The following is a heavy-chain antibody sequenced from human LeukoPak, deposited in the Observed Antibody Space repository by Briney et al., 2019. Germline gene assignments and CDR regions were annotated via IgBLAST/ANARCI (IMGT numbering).Heavy chain of an antibody. CDR1: GGSTSSYY. J-gene: IGHJ4*02. Sequence: PSETLSLTCTVSGGSTSSYYWSWIRQPPGKGLVWIGYIYYSGSTNYNPSLKRRVAISIDTSKNQFSLKLSSLTAADTGVYYCARLSPSGGTTGIIDYWGQGTLVTVSS. CDR2: IYYSGST. CDR3: ARLSPSGGTTGIIDY. V-gene: IGHV4-59*08. D-gene: IGHD1-1*01.